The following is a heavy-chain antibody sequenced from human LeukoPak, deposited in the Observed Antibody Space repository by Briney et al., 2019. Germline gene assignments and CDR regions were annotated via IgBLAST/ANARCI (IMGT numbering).Heavy chain of an antibody. D-gene: IGHD1-1*01. CDR2: ISWNSGSI. V-gene: IGHV3-9*03. J-gene: IGHJ3*02. CDR3: AKTTSIDDAFDI. CDR1: GFTFDDYA. Sequence: GGSLRLSCAASGFTFDDYAMHWVRQAPGKGLEWVSGISWNSGSIGYADSVKGRFTISGDNAKNSLYLQMNSLRAEDMALYYCAKTTSIDDAFDIWGQGTMVTVSS.